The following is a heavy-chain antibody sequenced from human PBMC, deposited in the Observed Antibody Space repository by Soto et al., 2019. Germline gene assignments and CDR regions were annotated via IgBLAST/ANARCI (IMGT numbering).Heavy chain of an antibody. CDR3: ARGRRYQLLSFDP. Sequence: QVQLQQWGAGLLKPSEILSLTCAVYGGSFSGYYWSWIRQPPGKGLEWIGEINHSGSTNYNPSLKSRVTISVDTSKNQFSLKLSSVTAADTAVYYCARGRRYQLLSFDPWGQGTLVTVSS. D-gene: IGHD2-2*01. CDR2: INHSGST. V-gene: IGHV4-34*01. CDR1: GGSFSGYY. J-gene: IGHJ5*02.